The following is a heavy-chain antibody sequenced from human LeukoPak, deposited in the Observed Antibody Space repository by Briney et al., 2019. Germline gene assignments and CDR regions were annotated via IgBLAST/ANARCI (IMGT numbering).Heavy chain of an antibody. CDR1: GYTFTGYY. CDR3: AKVQYLTLDAFDI. Sequence: ASVKVSCKASGYTFTGYYIYWVRQAPGQGLEWMGWINPNSGGTNYAQKFQGRVALTRDTSITTSYMDLSGLTSDDTAVYYCAKVQYLTLDAFDIWGRGTMVTVSS. J-gene: IGHJ3*02. D-gene: IGHD2-21*02. V-gene: IGHV1-2*02. CDR2: INPNSGGT.